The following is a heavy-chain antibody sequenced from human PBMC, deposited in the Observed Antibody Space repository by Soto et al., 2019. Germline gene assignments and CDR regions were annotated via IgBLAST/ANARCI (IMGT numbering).Heavy chain of an antibody. J-gene: IGHJ4*02. CDR1: GGTFSSYA. Sequence: SVKVSCKASGGTFSSYAISRVRQAPGQGLEWMGGIIPIFGTANYAQKFQGRVTITRDTSASTAYMELSSLRSEDTAVYYCARSIVVVTAADYWGQGTLVTVSS. CDR3: ARSIVVVTAADY. D-gene: IGHD2-21*02. V-gene: IGHV1-69*05. CDR2: IIPIFGTA.